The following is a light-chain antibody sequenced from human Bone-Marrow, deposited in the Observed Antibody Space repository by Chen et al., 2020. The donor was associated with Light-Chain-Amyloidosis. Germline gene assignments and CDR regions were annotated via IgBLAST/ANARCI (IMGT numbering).Light chain of an antibody. CDR1: SSDIGGYNF. J-gene: IGLJ3*02. Sequence: QSALTQPASVSGSPGHSIANSCTGASSDIGGYNFVSWYQHHSGKAPKLILYEVSNRPSGVSSRFSGSKSGDTASLTISGLQPEDEADYYCSSYTTSTTWVFGGGTKLTVL. CDR2: EVS. CDR3: SSYTTSTTWV. V-gene: IGLV2-14*01.